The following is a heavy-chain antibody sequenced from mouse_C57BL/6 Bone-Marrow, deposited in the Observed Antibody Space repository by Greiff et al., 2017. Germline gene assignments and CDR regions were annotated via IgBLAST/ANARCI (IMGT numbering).Heavy chain of an antibody. V-gene: IGHV1-64*01. CDR3: ARLRRSVTWYLDV. D-gene: IGHD1-1*01. CDR1: GYTFTSYW. J-gene: IGHJ1*03. Sequence: QVQLQQPGAELVKPGASVKLSCKASGYTFTSYWMHWVKQRPGQGLEWIGMIHPNSGSTNYNEKFKSKATLTVDKSSSTAYMQLSSLTSEDSAVYYCARLRRSVTWYLDVWGTGTTVTVAA. CDR2: IHPNSGST.